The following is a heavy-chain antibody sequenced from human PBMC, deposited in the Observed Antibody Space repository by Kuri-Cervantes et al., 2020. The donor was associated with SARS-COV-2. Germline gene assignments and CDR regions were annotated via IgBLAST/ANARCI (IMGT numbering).Heavy chain of an antibody. CDR2: IYYSGSI. V-gene: IGHV4-59*08. D-gene: IGHD4-23*01. Sequence: SETLSLTCTVSGGSISSHYWSWIRQPPGKGLEWIGYIYYSGSINYNPSLKSRVTISVDTSKNQFSLKLTSVTAADTAIYFCARVQTMVTPYYFDYWGQGALVTVSS. CDR3: ARVQTMVTPYYFDY. J-gene: IGHJ4*02. CDR1: GGSISSHY.